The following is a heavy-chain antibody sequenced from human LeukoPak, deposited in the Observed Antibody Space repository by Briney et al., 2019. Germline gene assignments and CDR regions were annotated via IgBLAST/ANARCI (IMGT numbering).Heavy chain of an antibody. V-gene: IGHV1-2*02. J-gene: IGHJ4*02. D-gene: IGHD3-3*01. CDR2: INPNSGDT. CDR1: GYSFTAYY. CDR3: ARAVDFWSGSAPVDY. Sequence: ASVKVSCKTSGYSFTAYYIHWVRQAPGQGLEWMAWINPNSGDTVSEQKFQGRVTMTRDTSISTAYMELSRLRSDDTAVYYCARAVDFWSGSAPVDYWGQGTLVTVSS.